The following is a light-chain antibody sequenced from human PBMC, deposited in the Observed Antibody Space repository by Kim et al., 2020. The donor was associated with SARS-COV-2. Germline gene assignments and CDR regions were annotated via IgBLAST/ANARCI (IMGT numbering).Light chain of an antibody. Sequence: EIVMTQSPATLSVSPGEGVTLYCRADQSVSNNLAWYQQQPGQAPRLLIHGASTRAAGIPARFSGSGSGTEFTLTISSLQSDDSAVYYCQQYNDWPLITFGGGTKVDIK. J-gene: IGKJ4*01. V-gene: IGKV3-15*01. CDR3: QQYNDWPLIT. CDR1: QSVSNN. CDR2: GAS.